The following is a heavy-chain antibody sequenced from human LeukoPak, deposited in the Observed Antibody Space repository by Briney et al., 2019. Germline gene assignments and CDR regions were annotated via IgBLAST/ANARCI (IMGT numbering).Heavy chain of an antibody. D-gene: IGHD2-2*01. Sequence: GGSLRLSCAASGFTFSNYGMHWVRQAPGKGLEWVAVISYEGRTMYYGDSVKGRFTISRDNSRITLFLQMNSLSPDDTAVYYCAKEGTAQISTWYDNWGQGTLVTVSS. CDR3: AKEGTAQISTWYDN. CDR1: GFTFSNYG. V-gene: IGHV3-30*18. J-gene: IGHJ4*02. CDR2: ISYEGRTM.